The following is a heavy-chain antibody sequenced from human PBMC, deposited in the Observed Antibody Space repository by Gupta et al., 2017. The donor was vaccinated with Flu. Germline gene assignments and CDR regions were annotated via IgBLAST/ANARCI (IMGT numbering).Heavy chain of an antibody. CDR1: RFTFSSYA. D-gene: IGHD5-24*01. CDR3: AVQRWIEGSFDY. V-gene: IGHV3-23*01. CDR2: ISGSGGST. J-gene: IGHJ4*02. Sequence: EVQLLESGGGLVQPGGSLRLSCAASRFTFSSYAMSWVRQAPGMGLEWVSGISGSGGSTYYADSVKGRFTVSRDNSKNTLYLQVNSLRAEDTAIYYCAVQRWIEGSFDYWGQGTLVTVSS.